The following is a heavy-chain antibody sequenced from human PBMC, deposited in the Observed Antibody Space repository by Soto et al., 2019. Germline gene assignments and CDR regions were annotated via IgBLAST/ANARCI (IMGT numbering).Heavy chain of an antibody. CDR3: ARGRNWNYWYYFDY. Sequence: SETLSLTCAVYGGSFSGYYWSWIRQPPGKGLEWIGEINHSGSTNYNPSLKSRVTISVDTSKNQFSLKLSSVTAADTAVYYCARGRNWNYWYYFDYWGQGTLVTVSS. J-gene: IGHJ4*02. CDR1: GGSFSGYY. D-gene: IGHD1-7*01. CDR2: INHSGST. V-gene: IGHV4-34*01.